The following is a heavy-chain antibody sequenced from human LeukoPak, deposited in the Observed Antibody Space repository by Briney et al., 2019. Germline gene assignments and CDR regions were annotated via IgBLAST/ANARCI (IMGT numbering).Heavy chain of an antibody. Sequence: ASVKVSCKASGYTFTGYYMHWVRQAPGQGLEWMGWINPNSGGTKYAQKFQGRVTMTRDTSISTAYMELSRLRSDDTAVYYCARDIERVVGGDYWGQGTLVTVSS. V-gene: IGHV1-2*02. D-gene: IGHD2-15*01. CDR2: INPNSGGT. CDR3: ARDIERVVGGDY. J-gene: IGHJ4*02. CDR1: GYTFTGYY.